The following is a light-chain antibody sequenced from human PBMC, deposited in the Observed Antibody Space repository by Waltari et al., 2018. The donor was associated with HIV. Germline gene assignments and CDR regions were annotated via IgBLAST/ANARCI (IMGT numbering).Light chain of an antibody. CDR1: EDIKNY. J-gene: IGKJ3*01. Sequence: DIQMTPSPTSLSAPIGDSVSITCRASEDIKNYLNWYHQKPGKPPKLLISDASILQTGTPARFTGNGSGTHFSLVISSLQSEDVGSFFCQQCYSVPLTFGPGTRV. CDR3: QQCYSVPLT. V-gene: IGKV1-33*01. CDR2: DAS.